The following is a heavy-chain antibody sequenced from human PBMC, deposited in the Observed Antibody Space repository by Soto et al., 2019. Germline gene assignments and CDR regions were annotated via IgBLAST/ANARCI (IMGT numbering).Heavy chain of an antibody. CDR3: AKVDTARDLDY. V-gene: IGHV3-23*01. CDR1: AFTFSSYA. J-gene: IGHJ4*02. Sequence: GGSLRLSCAASAFTFSSYAMSWVRQAPGKGLEWVSAISGSGGSTYYADSVRGRFTISRDNSKNTLYLQMNSLRAEDTAVYYCAKVDTARDLDYWGQGTRVTVSS. CDR2: ISGSGGST. D-gene: IGHD5-18*01.